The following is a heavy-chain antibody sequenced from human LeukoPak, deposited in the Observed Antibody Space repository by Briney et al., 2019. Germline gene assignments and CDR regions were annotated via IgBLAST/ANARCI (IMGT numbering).Heavy chain of an antibody. V-gene: IGHV3-74*01. CDR2: IKGDGSST. J-gene: IGHJ4*02. CDR3: AKETRIAVAGTNDY. CDR1: GFTFSSYW. D-gene: IGHD6-19*01. Sequence: GGSLRLSCAASGFTFSSYWMHWVRHTPGKGLVWVSRIKGDGSSTSYADSVKGRFTISRDNSKNTLYLQMNSLRAEDTAVYYCAKETRIAVAGTNDYWGQGTLVTVSS.